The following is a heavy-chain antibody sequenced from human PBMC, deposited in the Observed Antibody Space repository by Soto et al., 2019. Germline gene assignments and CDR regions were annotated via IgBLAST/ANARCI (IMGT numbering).Heavy chain of an antibody. CDR1: GYTFTSYA. CDR3: ARWDWGLFDS. CDR2: INAGNGNT. J-gene: IGHJ4*02. V-gene: IGHV1-3*05. Sequence: QVQLVQSGAEEKKPGASVKVSCKASGYTFTSYAIHWVRQAPGQRLEWMGWINAGNGNTKYSQKFEGRVTIARDTSASTAYMQLRSMKSEDTAVYDCARWDWGLFDSWGRGTLVTVSS. D-gene: IGHD7-27*01.